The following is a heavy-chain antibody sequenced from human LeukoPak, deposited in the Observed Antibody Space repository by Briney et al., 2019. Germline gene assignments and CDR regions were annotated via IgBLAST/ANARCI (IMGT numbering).Heavy chain of an antibody. Sequence: SVKVSCKASGGTFSSYAISWARQAPGQGLEWMGGIIPIFGTANYAQKFQGRVTITADESTSTAYMELSSLRSEDTAVYYCARVEYYDFWSGYYGNWFDPWGQGTLVTVSS. CDR3: ARVEYYDFWSGYYGNWFDP. D-gene: IGHD3-3*01. J-gene: IGHJ5*02. V-gene: IGHV1-69*13. CDR1: GGTFSSYA. CDR2: IIPIFGTA.